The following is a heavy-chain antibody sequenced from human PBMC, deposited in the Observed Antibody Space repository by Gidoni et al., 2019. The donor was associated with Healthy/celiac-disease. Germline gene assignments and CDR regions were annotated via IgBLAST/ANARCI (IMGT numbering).Heavy chain of an antibody. CDR3: ARGGQQLVLDY. V-gene: IGHV1-2*02. D-gene: IGHD6-13*01. CDR2: INHNSGGT. J-gene: IGHJ4*02. CDR1: GYTFTGYY. Sequence: QVQLVQSGAEVKKPGASVKVSCQAYGYTFTGYYMHWVRQAPGQGLEWMGWINHNSGGTNYAQKFQGRVTRNRDTSISTAYMELSRLRSDDTAVYYCARGGQQLVLDYWGQGTLVTVSS.